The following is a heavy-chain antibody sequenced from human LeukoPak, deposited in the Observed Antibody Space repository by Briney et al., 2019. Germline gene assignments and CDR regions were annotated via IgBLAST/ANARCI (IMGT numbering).Heavy chain of an antibody. CDR1: GFPFTSFW. CDR2: IKQDGSEK. CDR3: ARDGVVSPWPEYFQH. J-gene: IGHJ1*01. V-gene: IGHV3-7*01. Sequence: GGAPRLSFAASGFPFTSFWMRWGRPAPRKGLGGVANIKQDGSEKYYVDSVKGRFTISRDNAKNSLYLQMNSLRAEDTAVYYCARDGVVSPWPEYFQHWGQGTLVTVSS. D-gene: IGHD3-22*01.